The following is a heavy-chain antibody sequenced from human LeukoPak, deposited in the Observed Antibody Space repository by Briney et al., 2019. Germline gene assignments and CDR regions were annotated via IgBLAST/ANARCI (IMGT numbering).Heavy chain of an antibody. J-gene: IGHJ6*02. D-gene: IGHD3-22*01. CDR3: ARAGPNYYDSSGYSYYYGLGV. Sequence: ASVKVSCKASGYSFTDYFMHWVRQAPGQGLEWMAIINPSGVTTTYAQKFQGRVTVTWDTSTSTVYMEVSGLRSEDTAVYYCARAGPNYYDSSGYSYYYGLGVWGQGTTVTVSS. V-gene: IGHV1-46*01. CDR2: INPSGVTT. CDR1: GYSFTDYF.